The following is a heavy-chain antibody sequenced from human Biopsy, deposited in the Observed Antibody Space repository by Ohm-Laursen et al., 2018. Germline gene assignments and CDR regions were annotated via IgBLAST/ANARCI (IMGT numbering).Heavy chain of an antibody. J-gene: IGHJ1*01. D-gene: IGHD4-23*01. CDR1: GGSFMGHY. CDR3: ARGSNEYGGLYFPH. V-gene: IGHV4-59*11. Sequence: TLSLTCTVSGGSFMGHYWTWIRQPPGKGLEWIGHISYTGYTSYNSSLKSRVTISLDTSRRHFSLRLTSLAAADTAVYYCARGSNEYGGLYFPHWGQGTLATVSS. CDR2: ISYTGYT.